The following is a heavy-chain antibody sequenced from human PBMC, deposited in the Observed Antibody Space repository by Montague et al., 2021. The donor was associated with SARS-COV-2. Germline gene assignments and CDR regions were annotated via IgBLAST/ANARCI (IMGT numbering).Heavy chain of an antibody. J-gene: IGHJ4*02. CDR3: ARGFDY. CDR1: GGSISSYY. CDR2: IYYSGST. Sequence: SETLSLTCTVSGGSISSYYWSWIRQPPGKGLEWIGYIYYSGSTNYKPSPKSRVTISVDTSKNQFSLKLSSVTAADTAVYYCARGFDYWGQGTLVTVSS. V-gene: IGHV4-59*08.